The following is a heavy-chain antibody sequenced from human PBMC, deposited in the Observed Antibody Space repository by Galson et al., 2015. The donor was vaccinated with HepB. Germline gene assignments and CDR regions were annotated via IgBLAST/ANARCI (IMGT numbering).Heavy chain of an antibody. CDR1: GYTFSTYS. Sequence: SVKVSCKASGYTFSTYSITWVRQAPGQGLEWMGWISANNDHTNYAQKFQGRITMTTDSSTSTANMEVRSLRSDDTAVYYCARDGFGGYFDNWGQGTLVTVSS. J-gene: IGHJ4*02. CDR2: ISANNDHT. D-gene: IGHD3-10*01. V-gene: IGHV1-18*01. CDR3: ARDGFGGYFDN.